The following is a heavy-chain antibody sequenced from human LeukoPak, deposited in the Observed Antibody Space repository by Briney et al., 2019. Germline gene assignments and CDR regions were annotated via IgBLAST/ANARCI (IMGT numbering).Heavy chain of an antibody. J-gene: IGHJ4*02. V-gene: IGHV1-69*04. CDR2: IIPSLDVA. Sequence: SVKVSRKASGDTFIPYTFSWVRQAPGQGLEWIGRIIPSLDVANYAQKFQGRVTLSVDRDTATTYMEVTSLRSEDTAIYYCARDHCSPGTCLGGHWGQGTLVTVSS. CDR1: GDTFIPYT. CDR3: ARDHCSPGTCLGGH. D-gene: IGHD2-15*01.